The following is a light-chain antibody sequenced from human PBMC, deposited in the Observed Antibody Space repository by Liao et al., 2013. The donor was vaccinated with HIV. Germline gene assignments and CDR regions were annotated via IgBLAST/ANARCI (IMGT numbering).Light chain of an antibody. Sequence: SYELTQPPSVSVAPGKTARITCGGNNIGSKSVHWYQQKPGQAPVLVIYYDSDRPSGIPERFSGSNSGNTATLTISRVEAGDEADYYCQVWDSSSDRVFGGGTEPDRP. CDR3: QVWDSSSDRV. V-gene: IGLV3-21*04. CDR2: YDS. J-gene: IGLJ3*02. CDR1: NIGSKS.